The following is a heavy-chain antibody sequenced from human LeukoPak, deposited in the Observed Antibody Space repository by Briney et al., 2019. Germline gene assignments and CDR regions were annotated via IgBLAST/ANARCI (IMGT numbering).Heavy chain of an antibody. CDR2: INAFGARA. Sequence: PGGSLRLSCEASGFTFSGYAMSWVRQAPGKGLEWLSSINAFGARAYYADSVKGRFTISRDNSKNTLYLQMNSQRAEDTALYYCAKVALGYCSGSSCYYFDYGGQGTLVTVSS. D-gene: IGHD2-15*01. CDR3: AKVALGYCSGSSCYYFDY. J-gene: IGHJ4*02. CDR1: GFTFSGYA. V-gene: IGHV3-23*01.